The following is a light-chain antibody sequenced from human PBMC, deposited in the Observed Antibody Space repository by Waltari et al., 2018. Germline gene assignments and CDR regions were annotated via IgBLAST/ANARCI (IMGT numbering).Light chain of an antibody. CDR1: NIGSTS. CDR2: DDT. J-gene: IGLJ2*01. Sequence: SYVLTQPPSVSVAPGQTAKITCGGHNIGSTSVHWYQQKPGQAPVLVVYDDTDRPSVIPERFSGSNSGNTATLTISSVEAGDEADYYCQVYNTNSDHVVFGGGTKLTVL. CDR3: QVYNTNSDHVV. V-gene: IGLV3-21*02.